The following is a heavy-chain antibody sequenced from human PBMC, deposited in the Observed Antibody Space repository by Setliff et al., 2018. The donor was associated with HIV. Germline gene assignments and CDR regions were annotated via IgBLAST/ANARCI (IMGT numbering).Heavy chain of an antibody. Sequence: PGGSLRLSCAASGLTFSSDDMNWVRQAPGKGLEWVSYISSSSGTIYYAGSVKGRFTISRDNAKNSLYLQMNSLRAEDTAVYYCARDATRGGDMDVWGKGITVTVSS. J-gene: IGHJ6*03. V-gene: IGHV3-48*01. CDR3: ARDATRGGDMDV. D-gene: IGHD2-15*01. CDR1: GLTFSSDD. CDR2: ISSSSGTI.